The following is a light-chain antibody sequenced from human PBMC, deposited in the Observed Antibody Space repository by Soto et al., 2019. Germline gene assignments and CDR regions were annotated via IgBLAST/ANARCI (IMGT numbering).Light chain of an antibody. CDR2: AAS. CDR1: QSISSY. V-gene: IGKV1-39*01. CDR3: QQYHTWPIT. J-gene: IGKJ4*01. Sequence: DIQMTQSPSSLSASVGDRVTITCRASQSISSYLNWYQHKPGKAPKLLIYAASSLQTGVPSRFSGSRSGTDFALTISSLQYEDCAIYYCQQYHTWPITFGGGTKADIK.